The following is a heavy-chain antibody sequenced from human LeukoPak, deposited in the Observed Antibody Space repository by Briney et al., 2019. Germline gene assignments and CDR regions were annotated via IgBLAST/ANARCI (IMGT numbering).Heavy chain of an antibody. CDR2: TYYRSKWYN. Sequence: SQTLSLTCAISGDSVSSNSAAWNWIRQSPSRGLEWLGRTYYRSKWYNDYAVSVKSRITINPDTSKNQFSLQLNSVTPEDTAVYYCARFLDCSSTSRPGDFDYWGQGTLVTVSS. CDR3: ARFLDCSSTSRPGDFDY. CDR1: GDSVSSNSAA. D-gene: IGHD2-2*01. V-gene: IGHV6-1*01. J-gene: IGHJ4*02.